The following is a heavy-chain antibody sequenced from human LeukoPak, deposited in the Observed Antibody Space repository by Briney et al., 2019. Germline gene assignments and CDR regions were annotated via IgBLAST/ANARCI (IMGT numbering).Heavy chain of an antibody. J-gene: IGHJ4*02. D-gene: IGHD1-26*01. CDR3: ARRSLWDPPHVDY. CDR1: GGSISSSSYY. V-gene: IGHV4-39*01. Sequence: SETLSRTCTVSGGSISSSSYYWGWIRQPPWKGLEWIGSIYYSGSTYYNPSLKSRVTLSVDTSKNQFSLKLSSVTAADTAVYYCARRSLWDPPHVDYWGQGTLVTVSS. CDR2: IYYSGST.